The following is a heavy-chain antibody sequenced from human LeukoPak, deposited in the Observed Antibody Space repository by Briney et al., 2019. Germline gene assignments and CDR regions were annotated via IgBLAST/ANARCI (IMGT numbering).Heavy chain of an antibody. J-gene: IGHJ4*02. V-gene: IGHV3-30*02. CDR2: IWYDGRTK. CDR1: GFTFSNYG. Sequence: GGSLRLSCEVSGFTFSNYGMHWVRQAPGKGLEWLALIWYDGRTKFHADSVKGRFTISRDNSKNTLYLQMNSLRAEDTAVYYCAKDWEGATTGGGHFDYWGQGTLVTVSS. D-gene: IGHD1-26*01. CDR3: AKDWEGATTGGGHFDY.